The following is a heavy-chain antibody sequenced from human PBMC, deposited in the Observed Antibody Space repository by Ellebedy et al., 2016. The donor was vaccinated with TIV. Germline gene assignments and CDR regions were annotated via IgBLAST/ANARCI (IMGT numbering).Heavy chain of an antibody. CDR1: GFTFDDYA. D-gene: IGHD3-10*01. J-gene: IGHJ5*01. CDR3: ARGDYHGSGAHADS. CDR2: ISWNGVAK. Sequence: SLKISCAASGFTFDDYAMHWVRQVPGKGLEWVSVISWNGVAKGYADSVKGRFTISRDNAKNSLFLQMNSLRNEDTALYYCARGDYHGSGAHADSWGQGTLVIFSS. V-gene: IGHV3-9*01.